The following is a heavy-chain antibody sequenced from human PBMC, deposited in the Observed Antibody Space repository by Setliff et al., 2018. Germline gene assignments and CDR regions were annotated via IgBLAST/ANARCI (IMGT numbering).Heavy chain of an antibody. CDR1: GFTFRSHA. J-gene: IGHJ4*02. Sequence: GGSLRLSCAASGFTFRSHAIAWIRQAPGKGLEWISSSGRNTYYTYYADSVKGRFTISRDNSKNSLYLQLNSLRVEDTAVYYCAKDGMGPTYTYFFDFWGQGSQVTVSS. CDR2: SGRNTYYT. D-gene: IGHD1-26*01. CDR3: AKDGMGPTYTYFFDF. V-gene: IGHV3-21*04.